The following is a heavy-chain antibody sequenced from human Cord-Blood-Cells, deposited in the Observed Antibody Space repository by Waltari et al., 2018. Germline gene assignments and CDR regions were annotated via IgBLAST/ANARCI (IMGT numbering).Heavy chain of an antibody. Sequence: QVQLVQSGAEVKKPGSSVKVSCKASGGTFSSYAISWVRPAPGQGLEWMGGIIPIFGTANYAQKFQGRVTITADESTSTAYMELSSLRSEDTAVYYCARVDGKYSGSYYYYYGMDVWGQGTTVTVSS. CDR2: IIPIFGTA. D-gene: IGHD1-26*01. J-gene: IGHJ6*02. V-gene: IGHV1-69*01. CDR1: GGTFSSYA. CDR3: ARVDGKYSGSYYYYYGMDV.